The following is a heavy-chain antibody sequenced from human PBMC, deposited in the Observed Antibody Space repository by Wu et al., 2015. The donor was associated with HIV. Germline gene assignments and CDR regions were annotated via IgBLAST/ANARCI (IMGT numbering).Heavy chain of an antibody. CDR2: INPSENRI. CDR3: ATRIGNMEAFDI. J-gene: IGHJ3*02. V-gene: IGHV1-46*01. Sequence: QVQLVQSGAEVKKPGASVRVSCKASGYGFSAYGISWVRQAPGPGFEWMGVINPSENRISYAQKFQGRVTMTRDTTTSTFYMELSSLRSEDTAVYYCATRIGNMEAFDIWAKGQWSSSLQ. D-gene: IGHD1/OR15-1a*01. CDR1: GYGFSAYG.